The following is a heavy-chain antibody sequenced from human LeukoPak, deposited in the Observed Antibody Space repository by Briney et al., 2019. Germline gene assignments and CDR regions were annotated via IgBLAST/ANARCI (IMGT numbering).Heavy chain of an antibody. CDR1: GFTFSSYA. D-gene: IGHD3-10*01. Sequence: PGGSLRLSCAASGFTFSSYAMSWVRQAPGKGLEWVSAISGSGGSTYYADSVKGRSTISRDNSKNTLYLQMNSLRAEDTAVYYCAKDLYYYGSGSYIDYWGQGTLVTVSS. CDR2: ISGSGGST. J-gene: IGHJ4*02. CDR3: AKDLYYYGSGSYIDY. V-gene: IGHV3-23*01.